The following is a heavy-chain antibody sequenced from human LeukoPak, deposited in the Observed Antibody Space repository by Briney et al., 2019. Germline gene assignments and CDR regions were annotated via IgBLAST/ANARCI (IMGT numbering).Heavy chain of an antibody. D-gene: IGHD1-26*01. CDR3: ARGLGTRGADY. V-gene: IGHV3-74*01. Sequence: AGGSLRLSCAASGFTFSCYWMRWVRQAPGKGLVLVSRIKTDGSGTAYADSVKGRFTISRDNAENPLYLQMNSLRAEDTAVYYWARGLGTRGADYWGQGTLVTVSS. J-gene: IGHJ4*02. CDR2: IKTDGSGT. CDR1: GFTFSCYW.